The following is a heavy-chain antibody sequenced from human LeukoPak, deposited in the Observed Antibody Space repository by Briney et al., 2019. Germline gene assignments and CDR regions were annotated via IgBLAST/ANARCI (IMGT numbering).Heavy chain of an antibody. CDR3: ASPVVVAAPDYYYGVDV. Sequence: SVKVSCKASGGTFSSYAISWVRQAPGQGLEWMGGIIPIFGTANYAQKFQGRVTITADESTSTAYMELSSLRSEDTAVYYCASPVVVAAPDYYYGVDVWGQGTTVTVSS. J-gene: IGHJ6*02. CDR2: IIPIFGTA. CDR1: GGTFSSYA. D-gene: IGHD2-15*01. V-gene: IGHV1-69*01.